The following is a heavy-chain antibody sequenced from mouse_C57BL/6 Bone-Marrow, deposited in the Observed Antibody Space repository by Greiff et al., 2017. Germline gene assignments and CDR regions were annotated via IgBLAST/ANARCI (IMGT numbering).Heavy chain of an antibody. CDR1: GYTFTSYW. D-gene: IGHD1-1*01. V-gene: IGHV1-59*01. Sequence: QVQLQQPGAELVRPGTSVKLSCKASGYTFTSYWMHWVKQRPGQGLEWIGVIDPSDSYTNYNQKFKGKAILTVDTSSSTAYMQLSSLTSEDSAVYYCARWDYYGSSGVAYWGQGTLVTVSA. CDR2: IDPSDSYT. CDR3: ARWDYYGSSGVAY. J-gene: IGHJ3*01.